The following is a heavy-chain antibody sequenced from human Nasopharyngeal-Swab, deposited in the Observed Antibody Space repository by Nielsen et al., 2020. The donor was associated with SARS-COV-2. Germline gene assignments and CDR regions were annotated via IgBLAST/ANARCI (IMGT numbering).Heavy chain of an antibody. J-gene: IGHJ3*02. CDR3: TTAYCSGGSCYRDAFDI. CDR2: IKSKTDGGTT. Sequence: WIRQPPGKGLEWVGRIKSKTDGGTTDYAAPVKGRFTISRDDSKNTLYLQMNSLKTEDTAVYYCTTAYCSGGSCYRDAFDIWGQGTRVTVS. D-gene: IGHD2-15*01. V-gene: IGHV3-15*01.